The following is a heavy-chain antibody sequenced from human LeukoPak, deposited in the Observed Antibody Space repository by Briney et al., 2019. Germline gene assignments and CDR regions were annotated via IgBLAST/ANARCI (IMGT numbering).Heavy chain of an antibody. Sequence: PSETLSLTCTASGGSISGYYWSWIRQPAGEGLEGIGHIHTSGKTNYNLSLKSRVSMSVDTSKTQFSLTLTSVTAADTAVYYCVRGGSAAAAVFDYWGQGTLVTVSS. V-gene: IGHV4-4*07. CDR1: GGSISGYY. CDR2: IHTSGKT. J-gene: IGHJ4*02. CDR3: VRGGSAAAAVFDY. D-gene: IGHD6-13*01.